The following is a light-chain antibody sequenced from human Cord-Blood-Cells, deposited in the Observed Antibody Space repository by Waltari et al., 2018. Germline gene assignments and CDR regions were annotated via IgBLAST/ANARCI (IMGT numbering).Light chain of an antibody. J-gene: IGKJ1*01. V-gene: IGKV4-1*01. CDR3: QQYYSTPRT. Sequence: DIVMTKSPDSLAVSLGERATINCKSSQSVLYSSNNKNYLAWYQQKPGQPPKLLIYWASTRESGVPDRFSGSWSGTDFTLTISSLQAEDVAVYYCQQYYSTPRTFGQGTKVEIK. CDR2: WAS. CDR1: QSVLYSSNNKNY.